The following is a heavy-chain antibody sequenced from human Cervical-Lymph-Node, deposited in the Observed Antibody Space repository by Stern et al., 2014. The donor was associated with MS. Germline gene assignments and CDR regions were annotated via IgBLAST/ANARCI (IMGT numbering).Heavy chain of an antibody. CDR3: ALEGVKVFGVASI. CDR1: GYTFTNFY. J-gene: IGHJ4*02. D-gene: IGHD3-3*01. Sequence: VQLVQSGAEVKKPGASVKVSCKASGYTFTNFYMHWVRQAPGQGLEWMGIINPSGGNTKYAQKLQGRVTMTTDTSTSTAYMELRSLRSDDTAVYYCALEGVKVFGVASIWGQGTLVTVSS. CDR2: INPSGGNT. V-gene: IGHV1-46*01.